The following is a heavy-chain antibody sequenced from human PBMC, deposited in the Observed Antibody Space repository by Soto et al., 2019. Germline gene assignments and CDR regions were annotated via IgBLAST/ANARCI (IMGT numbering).Heavy chain of an antibody. CDR3: ARVLKQYCSSTSCHGNYYYYYMDV. D-gene: IGHD2-2*01. J-gene: IGHJ6*03. V-gene: IGHV4-59*12. CDR1: GAFLNNFF. CDR2: VSQGGAAAYLAEGETT. Sequence: SETLSLTCTVSGAFLNNFFWSWIRQTPGKGLEWIGYVSQGGAAAYLAEGETTGYNPSLESRATISLDLPKNQFSLRLTSVTAADTAVYYCARVLKQYCSSTSCHGNYYYYYMDVWGKGTTVTVSS.